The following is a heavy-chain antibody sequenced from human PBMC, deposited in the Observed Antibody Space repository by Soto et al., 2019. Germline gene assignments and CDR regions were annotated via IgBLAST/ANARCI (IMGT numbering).Heavy chain of an antibody. D-gene: IGHD6-13*01. CDR2: IYSGGST. CDR1: GFTVSSNF. Sequence: GGSLRLSCAASGFTVSSNFMYWVRQAPGKGLEWVSLIYSGGSTYYADSVKGRFTFSRDNSRNTLHLQMSSLRAEDTAVYYCARGHVAAPAGSFDYCGQGTLVTVSS. V-gene: IGHV3-53*01. J-gene: IGHJ4*02. CDR3: ARGHVAAPAGSFDY.